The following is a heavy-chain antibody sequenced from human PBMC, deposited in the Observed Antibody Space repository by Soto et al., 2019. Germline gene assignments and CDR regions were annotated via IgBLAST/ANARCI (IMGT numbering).Heavy chain of an antibody. J-gene: IGHJ4*02. CDR2: IYYTGST. Sequence: ASETLSLTCTVSGGSISGFYWSWIRQPPGNGLEWLGYIYYTGSTNYNPSLKSRVTISLDTSSNQFALKLSSVTAADTAVYYCARVGRLLREADSWGQGTLVTVSS. CDR1: GGSISGFY. CDR3: ARVGRLLREADS. V-gene: IGHV4-59*01. D-gene: IGHD3-22*01.